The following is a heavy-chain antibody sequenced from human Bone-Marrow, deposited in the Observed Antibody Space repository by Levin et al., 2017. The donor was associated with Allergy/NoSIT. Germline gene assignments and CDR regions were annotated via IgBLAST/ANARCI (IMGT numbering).Heavy chain of an antibody. Sequence: GGSLRLSCAASGFSFTYYEMNWVRQAPGKGLEWVSYISSSGDSRYYADSVRGRFTIARDDAKKSLYLQMNSLRAEDTGVYYCERDGAGATDWDGMDVWGQGTTLTVSS. D-gene: IGHD1-26*01. CDR1: GFSFTYYE. CDR2: ISSSGDSR. V-gene: IGHV3-48*03. CDR3: ERDGAGATDWDGMDV. J-gene: IGHJ6*02.